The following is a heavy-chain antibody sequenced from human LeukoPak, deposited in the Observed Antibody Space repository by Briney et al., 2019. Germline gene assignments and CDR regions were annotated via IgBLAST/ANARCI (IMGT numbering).Heavy chain of an antibody. Sequence: PSETLSLTCTVSGGSISSYYWSWIRQPPGKGLEWSGYIYYSGSTNYNPSLTSRVTISVDTSKNQFSLKLSSVTAADTAVYYCARHLLGGGLDAFDIWGQGTMVTVSS. V-gene: IGHV4-59*08. J-gene: IGHJ3*02. D-gene: IGHD2-15*01. CDR2: IYYSGST. CDR1: GGSISSYY. CDR3: ARHLLGGGLDAFDI.